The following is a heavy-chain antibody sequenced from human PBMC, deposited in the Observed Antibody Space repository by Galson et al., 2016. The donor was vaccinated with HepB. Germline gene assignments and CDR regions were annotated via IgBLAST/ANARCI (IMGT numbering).Heavy chain of an antibody. CDR3: ARARKDGYNNGALFDS. CDR2: MRQGESEK. V-gene: IGHV3-7*01. CDR1: GFTISHYW. Sequence: LRLSCAASGFTISHYWMSWVRQAPGKGLEWVANMRQGESEKDYVDSAKGRFTISRDNAKNSLYLQMNSLRAEDTAVYYCARARKDGYNNGALFDSWGQGTLLAVSS. J-gene: IGHJ4*02. D-gene: IGHD5-24*01.